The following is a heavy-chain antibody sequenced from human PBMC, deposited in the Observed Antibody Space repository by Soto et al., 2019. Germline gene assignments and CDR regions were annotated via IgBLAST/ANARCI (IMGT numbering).Heavy chain of an antibody. D-gene: IGHD3-3*01. CDR2: INAGNGNT. Sequence: ASVKVSCKASGYTFTSYAMHLVRQAPGQRLEWMGWINAGNGNTKYSQKFQGRVTITRDTSASTAYMELSSLRSEDTAVYYCARDLSYYDFWSGYYRPYYYYYTDGWGKGTTVTVAS. CDR1: GYTFTSYA. V-gene: IGHV1-3*01. J-gene: IGHJ6*03. CDR3: ARDLSYYDFWSGYYRPYYYYYTDG.